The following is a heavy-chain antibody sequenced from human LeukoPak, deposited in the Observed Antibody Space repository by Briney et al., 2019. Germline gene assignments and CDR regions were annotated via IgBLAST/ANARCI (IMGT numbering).Heavy chain of an antibody. CDR2: ISAYNGNT. CDR1: GYTFPRYG. D-gene: IGHD3-10*01. CDR3: ARDRYSYYYGSGSEFDY. J-gene: IGHJ4*02. Sequence: GVSVTVSCMASGYTFPRYGLSWVRQAPPQGLAGMGWISAYNGNTNYAQKLQGRVTMTTDTSTSTAYMELRSLRSDDTAVYYCARDRYSYYYGSGSEFDYWGQGTLVTVSS. V-gene: IGHV1-18*01.